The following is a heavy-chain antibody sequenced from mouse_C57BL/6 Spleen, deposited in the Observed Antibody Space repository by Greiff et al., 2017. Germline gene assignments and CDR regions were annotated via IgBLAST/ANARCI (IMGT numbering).Heavy chain of an antibody. J-gene: IGHJ4*01. V-gene: IGHV1-50*01. CDR3: ARHDYGYYAMDY. CDR1: GYTFTSYW. D-gene: IGHD2-4*01. Sequence: VQLQQSGAELVKPGASVKLSCKASGYTFTSYWMQWVKQRPGQGLEWIGEIDPSDSYTNYNQKFKGKATLTVDTSSSTAYMQLSSLTSEDSAVYYCARHDYGYYAMDYWGQGTSVTVSS. CDR2: IDPSDSYT.